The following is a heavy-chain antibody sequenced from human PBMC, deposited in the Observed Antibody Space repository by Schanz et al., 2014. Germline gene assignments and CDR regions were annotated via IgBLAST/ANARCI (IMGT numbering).Heavy chain of an antibody. Sequence: QVQLQESGPGLLKPSETLSLTCTVSGGSIRSYFWSWIRQPPGKGLEWIGYIYYSGSSDYNPSLKSRVTISVDKSKNQFSLNLSSATAADTAVYYCARDRGHGDLPGDIWGQGTMVTVSS. D-gene: IGHD4-17*01. CDR1: GGSIRSYF. CDR2: IYYSGSS. CDR3: ARDRGHGDLPGDI. J-gene: IGHJ3*02. V-gene: IGHV4-59*12.